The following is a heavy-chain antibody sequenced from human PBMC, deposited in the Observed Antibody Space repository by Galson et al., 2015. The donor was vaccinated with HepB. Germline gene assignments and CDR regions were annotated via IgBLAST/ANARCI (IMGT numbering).Heavy chain of an antibody. D-gene: IGHD5-18*01. CDR1: GITFSSYA. Sequence: SLRLSCAASGITFSSYAMSWVRQAPGKGLEWVPAISGSGGSTYYADSVKGRFTISRDNSKNTLYLQMNSLRAEDTAVYYCATDTAMGPGYYFDYWGQGTLVTVSS. V-gene: IGHV3-23*01. J-gene: IGHJ4*02. CDR3: ATDTAMGPGYYFDY. CDR2: ISGSGGST.